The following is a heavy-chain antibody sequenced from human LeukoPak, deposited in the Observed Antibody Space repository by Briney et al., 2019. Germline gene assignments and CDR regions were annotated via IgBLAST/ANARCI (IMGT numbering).Heavy chain of an antibody. CDR2: ISATSTK. D-gene: IGHD1-26*01. J-gene: IGHJ4*02. V-gene: IGHV3-48*02. Sequence: GGSLRLSCAVSGFTFSSYSMVWVRQAPGKGLEWVAYISATSTKTYSDSVEGRFAVSRDKTKNSLLLQMNSLRDDDTAVYYCVRNSDQSFDYWGQGTLVTVSS. CDR1: GFTFSSYS. CDR3: VRNSDQSFDY.